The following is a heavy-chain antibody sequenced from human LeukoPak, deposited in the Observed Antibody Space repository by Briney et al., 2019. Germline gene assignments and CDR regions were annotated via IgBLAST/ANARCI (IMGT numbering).Heavy chain of an antibody. V-gene: IGHV3-7*01. CDR2: IKQDGSVK. J-gene: IGHJ4*02. CDR3: AKDRRAGSYDY. CDR1: GFTFSSYW. Sequence: GGSLRLSCAASGFTFSSYWMNWVRQAPGKGLEWVANIKQDGSVKYYVDSVKGRFTISRDNAKNSLYLQMNSLRAEDTAVYYCAKDRRAGSYDYWGQGTLVTVSS. D-gene: IGHD3-10*01.